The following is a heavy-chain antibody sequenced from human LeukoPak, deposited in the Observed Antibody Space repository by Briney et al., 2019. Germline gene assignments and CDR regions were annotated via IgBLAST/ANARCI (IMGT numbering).Heavy chain of an antibody. Sequence: GGSLRLSCAASGFTFSSYGMNWVRQAPGKGLEWVSYISSSSSTIYYADSVKGRFTISRDNAKNSLYLQMNSLRAEDTAVYYCARDRGGIVYDYWGQGTLVTVSS. CDR3: ARDRGGIVYDY. V-gene: IGHV3-48*04. J-gene: IGHJ4*02. CDR1: GFTFSSYG. CDR2: ISSSSSTI. D-gene: IGHD3-22*01.